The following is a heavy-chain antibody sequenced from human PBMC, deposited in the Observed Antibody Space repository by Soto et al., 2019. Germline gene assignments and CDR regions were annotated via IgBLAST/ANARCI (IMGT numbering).Heavy chain of an antibody. D-gene: IGHD3-10*01. Sequence: EVQLLESGGGLVQPGGSLRLSCAASGFTFNNYAMTWVRQAPGKGLEWVLAISGGGDTTSYADSVQGRFTVSRDGSKNTLYLQLSSLTAEDTALYYCAKGRGGSGSLTPRVDFWGQGTLVTVSS. CDR1: GFTFNNYA. J-gene: IGHJ4*02. CDR3: AKGRGGSGSLTPRVDF. V-gene: IGHV3-23*01. CDR2: ISGGGDTT.